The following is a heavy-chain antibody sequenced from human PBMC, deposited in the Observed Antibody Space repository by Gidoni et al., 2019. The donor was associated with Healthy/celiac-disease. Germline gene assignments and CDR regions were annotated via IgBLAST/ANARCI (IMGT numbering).Heavy chain of an antibody. Sequence: QLQLQESGPGLVKPSETLSLTCTVSGGSISSSSYYWGWIRQPPGKGLEWIGSIYYSGSTYYNPSLKSRVTISVDTSKNQFSLKLSSVTAADTAVYYCARHEGIAAPDYWGQGTLVTVSS. D-gene: IGHD6-6*01. CDR1: GGSISSSSYY. CDR3: ARHEGIAAPDY. V-gene: IGHV4-39*01. CDR2: IYYSGST. J-gene: IGHJ4*02.